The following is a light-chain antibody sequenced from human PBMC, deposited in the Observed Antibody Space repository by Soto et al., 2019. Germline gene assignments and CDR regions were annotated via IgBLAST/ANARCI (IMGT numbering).Light chain of an antibody. V-gene: IGKV3-15*01. CDR1: QSVSIN. CDR3: QEYDNWPPEGT. CDR2: GAS. Sequence: TVLTQSPATLSVSPGERASLSCRASQSVSINLAWYQQKPGQAPRLLIYGASTRATGIPARFSGSGSGTEFTLTSNCLQSEDLAVYYCQEYDNWPPEGTFGQGTKVEV. J-gene: IGKJ1*01.